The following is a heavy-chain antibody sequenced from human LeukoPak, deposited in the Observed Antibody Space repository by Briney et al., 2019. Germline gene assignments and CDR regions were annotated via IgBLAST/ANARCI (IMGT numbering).Heavy chain of an antibody. CDR1: GFTLSSYE. CDR2: IEYGESTT. V-gene: IGHV3-23*01. D-gene: IGHD6-19*01. CDR3: ARNSGWYGIS. Sequence: GGSLRLSCMVPGFTLSSYEMSWIRQAPGKGLEWVSSIEYGESTTHYADSVRGRFTISRDNYKNTLYLQLTSLSDDDTAVYFCARNSGWYGISWGQGTLVIVSS. J-gene: IGHJ4*02.